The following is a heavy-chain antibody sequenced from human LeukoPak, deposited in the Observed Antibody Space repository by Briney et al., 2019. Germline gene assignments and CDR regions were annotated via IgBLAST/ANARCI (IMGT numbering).Heavy chain of an antibody. J-gene: IGHJ4*02. CDR1: GFTFSSYS. D-gene: IGHD1-26*01. V-gene: IGHV3-21*01. Sequence: GGSLRLSCAASGFTFSSYSMNWVRQAPGKGLEWVSSISSGRSFIYYADSVKGRFTISRANAKNSLCLQMNSLRAEDTAVYYCAGIVGAPYWGQGTLVTVSS. CDR3: AGIVGAPY. CDR2: ISSGRSFI.